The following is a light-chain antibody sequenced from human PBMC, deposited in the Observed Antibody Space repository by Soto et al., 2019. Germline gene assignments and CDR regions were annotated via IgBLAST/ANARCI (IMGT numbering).Light chain of an antibody. CDR3: QQRRNWPAT. CDR1: QSVSSY. CDR2: DAS. Sequence: EIVLTQSPATLSLSPGERATLSCRASQSVSSYLAWYQQKPGQAPRLLIYDASNRATGIPARFSGSGSGTDFTLTISSLEPEDFAVYYCQQRRNWPATCGQGTKVEIK. J-gene: IGKJ1*01. V-gene: IGKV3-11*01.